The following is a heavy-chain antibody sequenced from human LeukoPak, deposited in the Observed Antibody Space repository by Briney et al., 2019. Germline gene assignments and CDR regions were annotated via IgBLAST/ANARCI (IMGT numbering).Heavy chain of an antibody. V-gene: IGHV4-59*01. CDR1: GAPISSYY. D-gene: IGHD1-1*01. J-gene: IGHJ4*02. Sequence: SETLSLTCTVSGAPISSYYWSWIRQPPGKGLEWVGYIYYTGSTNYNPSLKSRVTMSVDTSKNQFSLKLSSVTAADTAVYYCARNEDRWGQGTLVTVSS. CDR3: ARNEDR. CDR2: IYYTGST.